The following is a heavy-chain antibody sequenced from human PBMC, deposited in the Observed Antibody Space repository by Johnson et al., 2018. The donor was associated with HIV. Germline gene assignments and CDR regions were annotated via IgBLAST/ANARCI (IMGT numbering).Heavy chain of an antibody. D-gene: IGHD1-7*01. CDR3: ARYEGNYVAFDI. CDR2: IKEDGSEK. J-gene: IGHJ3*02. V-gene: IGHV3-7*03. Sequence: EVQLVESGGGVVQPGRSLRLSCAASGFTFSTYWMSWVRQAPGKGLEWVANIKEDGSEKYYVDSVKGRFTISRDNAKNSLYLQMNSLRAEDTAVYYCARYEGNYVAFDIWGQGTMVTVSS. CDR1: GFTFSTYW.